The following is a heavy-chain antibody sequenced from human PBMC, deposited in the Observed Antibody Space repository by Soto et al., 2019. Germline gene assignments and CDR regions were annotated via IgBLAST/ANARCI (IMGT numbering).Heavy chain of an antibody. V-gene: IGHV3-30-3*01. CDR3: ARDLAAADSFKYYYYGMDV. J-gene: IGHJ6*02. CDR2: ISYDGSNK. Sequence: VGSLGLSCAASGFTFSSYAMHWVRQAPGKGLEWVAVISYDGSNKYYADSVKGRFTISRDNSKNTLYLQMNSLRAEDTAVYYCARDLAAADSFKYYYYGMDVWGQGTTVTVSS. D-gene: IGHD6-13*01. CDR1: GFTFSSYA.